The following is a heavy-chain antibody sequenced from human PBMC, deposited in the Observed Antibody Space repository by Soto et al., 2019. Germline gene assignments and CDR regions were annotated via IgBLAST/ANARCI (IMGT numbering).Heavy chain of an antibody. J-gene: IGHJ6*02. V-gene: IGHV4-39*01. CDR3: ASQGLRYYYYGMDV. Sequence: QLQLQESGPGLVKPSETLSLTCTVSGGSINSSSYYWGWIRQPPGKGLEWIGSIYYSGSTYYNPSLKSRVTISVDTSKNQFSLKLSSVTAADTAVYYCASQGLRYYYYGMDVWGQGTTVTVSS. CDR1: GGSINSSSYY. CDR2: IYYSGST. D-gene: IGHD4-17*01.